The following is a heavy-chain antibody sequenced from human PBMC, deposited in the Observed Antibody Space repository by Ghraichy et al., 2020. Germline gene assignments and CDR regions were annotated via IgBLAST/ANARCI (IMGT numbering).Heavy chain of an antibody. CDR1: GYTFTSYY. CDR2: INPSGGST. CDR3: AREKPEELGYCSSTSCYGMDV. V-gene: IGHV1-46*01. J-gene: IGHJ6*02. D-gene: IGHD2-2*01. Sequence: ASVKVSCKASGYTFTSYYMHWVRQAPGQGLEWMGIINPSGGSTSYAQKFQGRVTMTRDTSTSTVYMELSSLRSEDTAVYYCAREKPEELGYCSSTSCYGMDVWGQGTTVTVSS.